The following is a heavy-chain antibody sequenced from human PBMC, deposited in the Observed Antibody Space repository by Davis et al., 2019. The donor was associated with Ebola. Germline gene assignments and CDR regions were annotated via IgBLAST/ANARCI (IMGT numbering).Heavy chain of an antibody. V-gene: IGHV1-3*01. Sequence: AASVKVSCKASGYTFTSYAMQWVRQAPGQRLAWMGWINAGNGNTKYSQKFQGRVTITRDTSASTAYMELSRLRSEDTAGYYCARDLLELLYYYGMDVWGQGTTVTVSS. D-gene: IGHD1-7*01. CDR2: INAGNGNT. J-gene: IGHJ6*02. CDR3: ARDLLELLYYYGMDV. CDR1: GYTFTSYA.